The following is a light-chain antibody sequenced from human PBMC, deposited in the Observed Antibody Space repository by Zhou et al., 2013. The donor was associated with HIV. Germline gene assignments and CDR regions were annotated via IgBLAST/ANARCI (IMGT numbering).Light chain of an antibody. CDR1: QSVGSNY. J-gene: IGKJ1*01. CDR3: QQYGNSPWT. V-gene: IGKV3-20*01. Sequence: PGERATLSCRASQSVGSNYLAWYQQRPGQAPRLLIFGASSRATGIPDRFSGSGSGTDFTLTISRLEPEDFAVYYCQQYGNSPWTFGQGTKVEIK. CDR2: GAS.